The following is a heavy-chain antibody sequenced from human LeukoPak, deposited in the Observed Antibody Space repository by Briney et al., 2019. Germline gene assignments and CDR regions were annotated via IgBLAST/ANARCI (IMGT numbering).Heavy chain of an antibody. Sequence: PGRSLRLSCAASGFTFSSYGMHWVRQAPGKGLEWVAVISYDGSNKYYADSVKGRFTISRDNSKNTLYLQMNSLRAEDTAVYYCAKVYYGGNSYYYYGMDVWGQGTTVTVSS. CDR1: GFTFSSYG. CDR3: AKVYYGGNSYYYYGMDV. V-gene: IGHV3-30*18. J-gene: IGHJ6*02. D-gene: IGHD4-23*01. CDR2: ISYDGSNK.